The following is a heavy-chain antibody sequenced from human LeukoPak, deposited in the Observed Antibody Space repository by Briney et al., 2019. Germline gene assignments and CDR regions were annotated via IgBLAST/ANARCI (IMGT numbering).Heavy chain of an antibody. CDR2: IYYSGST. J-gene: IGHJ4*02. Sequence: KSSETLSLTCTVSGGSISSYYWSWIRQPPGKGLEWLGYIYYSGSTNHNPSLKSRVTISVDTSKNQFSLRLSSVTAADTAVYYCARVTGYVMEDYFDYWGQGTLVTVSS. V-gene: IGHV4-59*01. CDR3: ARVTGYVMEDYFDY. D-gene: IGHD6-13*01. CDR1: GGSISSYY.